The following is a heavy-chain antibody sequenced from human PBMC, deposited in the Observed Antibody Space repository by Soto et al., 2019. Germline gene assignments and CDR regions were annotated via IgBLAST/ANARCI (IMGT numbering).Heavy chain of an antibody. Sequence: PSETLSLTCAVYGGSFSGYYWSWIRQPPGKGLEWIGEINHSGSTNYNPSLKSRVTISVDTSKNQFSLKLSSVTAADTAVYYCARQVRRGYSYGLDYWGQGTLVTVSS. CDR1: GGSFSGYY. CDR2: INHSGST. CDR3: ARQVRRGYSYGLDY. D-gene: IGHD5-18*01. V-gene: IGHV4-34*01. J-gene: IGHJ4*02.